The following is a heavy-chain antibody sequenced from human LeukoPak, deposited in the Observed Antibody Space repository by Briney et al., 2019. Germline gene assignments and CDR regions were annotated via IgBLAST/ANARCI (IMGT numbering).Heavy chain of an antibody. J-gene: IGHJ4*02. CDR1: GGSFSGYY. D-gene: IGHD6-19*01. CDR2: INHSGST. V-gene: IGHV4-34*01. CDR3: ARSRPLVAGRGFDY. Sequence: SETLSLTCAVYGGSFSGYYWGWIRQPPGKGLEWIGEINHSGSTNYNPSLKSRVTISVDTSKNQFSLKLSSVTAADTAVYYCARSRPLVAGRGFDYWGQGTLVTVSS.